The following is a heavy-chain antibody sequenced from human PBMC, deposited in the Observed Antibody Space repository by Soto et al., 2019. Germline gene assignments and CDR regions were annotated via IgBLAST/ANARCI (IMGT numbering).Heavy chain of an antibody. CDR3: ARDIVATIPIDYYYYGMDV. CDR2: IYYSGST. J-gene: IGHJ6*02. CDR1: GGSISSYY. V-gene: IGHV4-59*01. D-gene: IGHD5-12*01. Sequence: SETLSLTCTVSGGSISSYYWSWIRQPPGKGLEWIGYIYYSGSTNYNPSLKSRVTISVDTSKNQFSLKLSSVTAADTAVYYCARDIVATIPIDYYYYGMDVWGQGTTVTVSS.